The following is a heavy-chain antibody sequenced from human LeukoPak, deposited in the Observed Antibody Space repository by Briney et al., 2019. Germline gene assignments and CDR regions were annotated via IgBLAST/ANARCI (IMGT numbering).Heavy chain of an antibody. D-gene: IGHD2-15*01. CDR2: IYYSGST. CDR3: ARWSDC. V-gene: IGHV4-59*08. J-gene: IGHJ4*02. CDR1: GGSISSYY. Sequence: SETLSLTCTVSGGSISSYYWSWIRQPPGKGLEWIGYIYYSGSTYYNPSLKSRVTMSVDTSKNQFSLKLSSVTAADSAVYYCARWSDCWGQGTLVTVSS.